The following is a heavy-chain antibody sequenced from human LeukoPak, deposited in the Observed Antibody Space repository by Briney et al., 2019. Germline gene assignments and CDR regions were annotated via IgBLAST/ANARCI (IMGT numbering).Heavy chain of an antibody. J-gene: IGHJ4*02. CDR1: GGSISSYY. CDR2: IYYSGST. CDR3: ARIPPSSRLFRGGYYFDY. V-gene: IGHV4-59*01. Sequence: SETLSLTCTVSGGSISSYYWSWIRQPPGKGLEWIGYIYYSGSTNYNPSLKSRVTISVDTSKNQFSLKLSSVTAADTAVYYCARIPPSSRLFRGGYYFDYWGQGTLVTVSS. D-gene: IGHD3-16*01.